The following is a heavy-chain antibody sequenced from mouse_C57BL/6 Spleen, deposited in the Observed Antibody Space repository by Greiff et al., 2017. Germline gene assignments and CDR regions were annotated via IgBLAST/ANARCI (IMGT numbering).Heavy chain of an antibody. V-gene: IGHV1-52*01. CDR1: GYTFTSYW. J-gene: IGHJ2*01. CDR3: ARRTGRGYFVS. CDR2: IDPSDSET. Sequence: QVQLQQPGAELVRPGSSVKLSCKASGYTFTSYWMHWVKQRPIQGLEWIGNIDPSDSETHYNQKFKDKATLTVDKSSSTACMQLRSLTSEDSAVYFCARRTGRGYFVSWGQSTTLTVSS. D-gene: IGHD4-1*01.